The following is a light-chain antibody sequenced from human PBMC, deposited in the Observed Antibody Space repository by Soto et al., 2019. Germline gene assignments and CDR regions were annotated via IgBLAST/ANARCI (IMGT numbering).Light chain of an antibody. CDR2: KAS. V-gene: IGKV1-5*03. Sequence: DIQMTQSPSTLSASVGDRVTITGRASQSISSWLAWYQQKPGKAPKLLIYKASSLESGVPSRFSGSGSGTEFTLTISSLQPDDFATYYCQQYNSYPTFGGGTKVESK. CDR3: QQYNSYPT. CDR1: QSISSW. J-gene: IGKJ4*01.